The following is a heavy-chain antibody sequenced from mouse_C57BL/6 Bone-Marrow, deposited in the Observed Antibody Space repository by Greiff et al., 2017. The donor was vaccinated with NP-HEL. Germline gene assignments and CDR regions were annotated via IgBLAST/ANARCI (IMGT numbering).Heavy chain of an antibody. J-gene: IGHJ4*01. CDR2: ISNLAYSI. Sequence: EVKLMESGGGLVQPGGSLKLSCAASGFTFSDYGMAWVRQAPRKGPEWVAFISNLAYSIYYADTVTGRFTISRENAKNTLYLEMSSLRSEDTAMYYCARHGYYSNPPYAMDYWGQGTSVTVSS. CDR1: GFTFSDYG. CDR3: ARHGYYSNPPYAMDY. V-gene: IGHV5-15*01. D-gene: IGHD2-5*01.